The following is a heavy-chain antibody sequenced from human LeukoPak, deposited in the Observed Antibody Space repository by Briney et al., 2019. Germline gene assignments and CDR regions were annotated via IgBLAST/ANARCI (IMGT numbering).Heavy chain of an antibody. V-gene: IGHV4-39*07. J-gene: IGHJ4*02. CDR2: IYLSGTT. CDR1: GGSIASSSFY. Sequence: PSETLSLTCTVSGGSIASSSFYWGWIRQPPGKGLEWIGSIYLSGTTNYNPSLKSRVTISLDTSKSQCSLNLISVAAADTAVYYCATDSGVGTMSDWGQGTLVTVSS. CDR3: ATDSGVGTMSD. D-gene: IGHD1-26*01.